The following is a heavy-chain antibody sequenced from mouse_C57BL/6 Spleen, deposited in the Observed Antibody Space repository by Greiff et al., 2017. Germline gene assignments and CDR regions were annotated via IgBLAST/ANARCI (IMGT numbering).Heavy chain of an antibody. J-gene: IGHJ3*01. CDR2: IWRGGST. CDR1: GFSLTSYG. CDR3: ADEGGVAY. V-gene: IGHV2-2*01. Sequence: QVQLQQSGPGLVQPSQSLSITCTVSGFSLTSYGVHWVRQSPGKGLEWLGVIWRGGSTDYNAAFISRLSISKDNSKSQVFYKMDSLQADDTAIYYCADEGGVAYWGQGTLVTVAA.